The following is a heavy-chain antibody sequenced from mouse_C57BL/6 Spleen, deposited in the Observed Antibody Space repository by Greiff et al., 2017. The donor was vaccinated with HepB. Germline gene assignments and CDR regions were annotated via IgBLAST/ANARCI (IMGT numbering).Heavy chain of an antibody. CDR2: ISSGSSTI. D-gene: IGHD3-2*02. Sequence: EVKLVESGGGLVKPGGSLKLSCAASGFTFSDYGMHWVRQAPEKGLEWVAYISSGSSTIYYADTVKGRFTISRDNAKNTLFLQMTSLRSEDTAMYYCARKTAQASWYFDVWGTGTTVTVSS. V-gene: IGHV5-17*01. J-gene: IGHJ1*03. CDR3: ARKTAQASWYFDV. CDR1: GFTFSDYG.